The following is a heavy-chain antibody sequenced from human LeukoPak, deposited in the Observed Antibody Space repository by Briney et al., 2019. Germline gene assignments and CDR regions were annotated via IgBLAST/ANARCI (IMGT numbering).Heavy chain of an antibody. V-gene: IGHV4-38-2*01. Sequence: SETLSLTCAVSGYSISSGYYWGWIRQPPGKGLEWIGSIYHSGSTYYNPSLKSRVTISVDTSKNQFSLKLSSVTAADTAVYYCANTLWNPTYSSGWSEYWGQGTLVTASS. J-gene: IGHJ4*02. CDR1: GYSISSGYY. CDR2: IYHSGST. CDR3: ANTLWNPTYSSGWSEY. D-gene: IGHD6-13*01.